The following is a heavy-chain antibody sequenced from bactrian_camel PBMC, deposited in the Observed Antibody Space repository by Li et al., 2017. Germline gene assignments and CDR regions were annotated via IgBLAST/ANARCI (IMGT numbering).Heavy chain of an antibody. J-gene: IGHJ4*01. CDR3: AADPARFCWVQGNEYYY. CDR1: GDAGSQNC. CDR2: LHNGGAS. Sequence: HVQLVESGGGSVETGGSLKLSCTVSGDAGSQNCIVWFHQAPGKEREAVAGLHNGGASWLAPSVKGRFTISKDSAKSILYLEMNSLKPEDTAIYYCAADPARFCWVQGNEYYYWGQGTQVTVS. D-gene: IGHD5*01. V-gene: IGHV3S53*01.